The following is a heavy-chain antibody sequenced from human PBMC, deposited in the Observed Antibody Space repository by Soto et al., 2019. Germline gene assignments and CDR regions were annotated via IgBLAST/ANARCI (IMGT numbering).Heavy chain of an antibody. CDR1: GYTFTSYY. V-gene: IGHV1-46*03. CDR2: INPSGGST. D-gene: IGHD2-15*01. Sequence: ASVKVSCKASGYTFTSYYMHWVRQAPGQGLEWMGIINPSGGSTSYAQKFQGRVTMTRDTSTGTVYMELSSLRSEDTAVYYCASSLEVATLDYWGQGTLVTVSS. J-gene: IGHJ4*02. CDR3: ASSLEVATLDY.